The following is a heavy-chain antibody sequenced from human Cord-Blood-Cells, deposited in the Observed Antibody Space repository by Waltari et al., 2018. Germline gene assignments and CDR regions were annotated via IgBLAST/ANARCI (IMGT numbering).Heavy chain of an antibody. D-gene: IGHD6-6*01. J-gene: IGHJ4*02. CDR3: ATHKDSSSSFDY. V-gene: IGHV1-24*01. CDR1: GYTLTELS. Sequence: QVQLVQSGAEVKKPGASVKVSCKVSGYTLTELSMHWVRQAPGKGLEWMGGFEPEEGETMYAQKLQGRVTKTEDTSTDTAYRELSRPGSEGTAVYYWATHKDSSSSFDYWGQGTLVTVSS. CDR2: FEPEEGET.